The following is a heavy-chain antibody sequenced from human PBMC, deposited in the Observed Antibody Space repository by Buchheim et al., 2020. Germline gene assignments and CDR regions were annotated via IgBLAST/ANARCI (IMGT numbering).Heavy chain of an antibody. J-gene: IGHJ4*02. V-gene: IGHV4-59*06. D-gene: IGHD2/OR15-2a*01. CDR2: IYYSGST. CDR3: ARDRDSMFDY. CDR1: GGSISSYY. Sequence: QVQLQESGPGLVKPSETLSLTCTVSGGSISSYYWSWIRQPPGKGLEWIGYIYYSGSTYYNPSLKSRVTISVDTSKNQFSLKLSSVTAADTAVYYCARDRDSMFDYWGQGTL.